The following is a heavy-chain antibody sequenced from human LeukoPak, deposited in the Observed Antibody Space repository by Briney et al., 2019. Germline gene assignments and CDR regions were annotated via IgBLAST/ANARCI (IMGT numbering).Heavy chain of an antibody. CDR3: ARHPITVGATNGDAFDI. CDR2: IFYWGST. J-gene: IGHJ3*02. Sequence: SETLSLTCTVSGGSISSYYWSWIRQPPGKGLEGIWSIFYWGSTYYNPSLKSRVTISVDTSKNQFSLTLSSASAADTAVYYCARHPITVGATNGDAFDIWGQGTMVTVSS. D-gene: IGHD1-26*01. V-gene: IGHV4-39*01. CDR1: GGSISSYY.